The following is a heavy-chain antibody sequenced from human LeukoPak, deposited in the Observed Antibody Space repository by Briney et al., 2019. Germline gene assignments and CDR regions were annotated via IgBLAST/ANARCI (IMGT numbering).Heavy chain of an antibody. V-gene: IGHV3-7*04. D-gene: IGHD3-16*01. CDR2: INQDGSEQ. CDR3: AGGALDY. Sequence: GGSLRLSCAASGFTFSDYWMTWVRQAPGQGPAWVAHINQDGSEQHFVVSVQGRFTISRDNAKKSLYLQMDSLRAEDTAVYYCAGGALDYWGQGTPVTVSS. CDR1: GFTFSDYW. J-gene: IGHJ1*01.